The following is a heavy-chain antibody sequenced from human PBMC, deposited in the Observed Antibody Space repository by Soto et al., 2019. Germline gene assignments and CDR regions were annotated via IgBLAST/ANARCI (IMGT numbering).Heavy chain of an antibody. CDR2: IVPIFNTV. V-gene: IGHV1-69*12. J-gene: IGHJ2*01. Sequence: QVQLVQSGAEMKKPGSSVKVSCKASGGTLHGFGVSWIRQAPGEQLEWMGGIVPIFNTVDYAQKFKDRIPIAADASTSTVYLQIRTLRSDATAVFYCAPSEAYRSSWSFDLWCRGTLVTVSS. D-gene: IGHD4-4*01. CDR3: APSEAYRSSWSFDL. CDR1: GGTLHGFG.